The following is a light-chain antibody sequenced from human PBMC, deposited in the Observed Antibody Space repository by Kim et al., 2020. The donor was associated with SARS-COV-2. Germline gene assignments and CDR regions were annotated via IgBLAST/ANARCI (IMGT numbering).Light chain of an antibody. CDR2: DAS. Sequence: GDRVTITCRASQSISSWLAWYQQKPGKAPKLLIYDASSLESGVPSRFSGSGSGTEFTLTISSLQPDDFATYYFQQYNSYWTFGQGTKVDIK. CDR1: QSISSW. J-gene: IGKJ1*01. V-gene: IGKV1-5*01. CDR3: QQYNSYWT.